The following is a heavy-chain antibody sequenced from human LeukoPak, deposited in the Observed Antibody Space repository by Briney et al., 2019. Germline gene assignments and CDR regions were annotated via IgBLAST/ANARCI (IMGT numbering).Heavy chain of an antibody. CDR3: AREGNYYDSSGYQPLDY. J-gene: IGHJ4*02. D-gene: IGHD3-22*01. CDR2: IKQDGSEK. V-gene: IGHV3-7*01. CDR1: GFTFSSYW. Sequence: PGGSLRLSCAASGFTFSSYWMSWVRQAPGKGLEWVANIKQDGSEKYYVDSVKGRFTISRDNAKNSLYLQMNSLRAEDTAVYYCAREGNYYDSSGYQPLDYWGQGTLVTVSS.